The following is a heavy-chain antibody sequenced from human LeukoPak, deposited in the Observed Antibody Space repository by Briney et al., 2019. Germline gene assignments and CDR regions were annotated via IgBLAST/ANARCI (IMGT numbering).Heavy chain of an antibody. Sequence: GGSLRLSCAASGFNFGGYWMSWVRHAPGKGLGRVANIRYDGSETFYGDSVKGRFTVSRDNAKNSLYLQMNSLRVEDTGVYYCASATGDKGGYFDSWGQGAQVTVSS. CDR2: IRYDGSET. D-gene: IGHD7-27*01. V-gene: IGHV3-7*01. CDR3: ASATGDKGGYFDS. J-gene: IGHJ4*02. CDR1: GFNFGGYW.